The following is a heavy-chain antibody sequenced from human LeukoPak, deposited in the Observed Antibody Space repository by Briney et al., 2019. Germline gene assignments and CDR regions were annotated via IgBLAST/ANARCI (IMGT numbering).Heavy chain of an antibody. CDR1: GFTFSSYA. D-gene: IGHD5-12*01. J-gene: IGHJ4*02. CDR2: ISGSGGST. V-gene: IGHV3-23*01. CDR3: ANGYSGYDQPFDY. Sequence: PGGSLRLSCAAPGFTFSSYAMSWVRQAPGKGLEWVSAISGSGGSTYYADSVKGRFTISRDNSKNTLYLQMNSLRAEDTAVYYCANGYSGYDQPFDYWGQGTLVTVSS.